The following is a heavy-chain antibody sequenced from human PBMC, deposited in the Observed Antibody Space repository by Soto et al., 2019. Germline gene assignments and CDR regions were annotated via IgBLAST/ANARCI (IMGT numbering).Heavy chain of an antibody. V-gene: IGHV3-7*01. CDR2: IKQDGTEK. CDR3: ASEVHATFDP. Sequence: EVQLVESGGGLVQPGGSLRLSCAASGFTFNTYWMSWVRQAPGKGPEWVASIKQDGTEKFYLDSVTGRFTISKDNAKNSLYLQMNSLRVEDTAVYYCASEVHATFDPWGQGTLVTVSS. CDR1: GFTFNTYW. J-gene: IGHJ5*02.